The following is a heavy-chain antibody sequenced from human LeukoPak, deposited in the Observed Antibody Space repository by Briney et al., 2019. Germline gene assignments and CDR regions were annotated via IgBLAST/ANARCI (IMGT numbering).Heavy chain of an antibody. CDR2: VYRGGST. CDR3: ARGGYNTSYYFDC. J-gene: IGHJ4*01. CDR1: GFTVSYNY. Sequence: PGGSLRLSCAASGFTVSYNYMSWVRQAPGKGLEWVSTVYRGGSTYYADSVKGRFTISRDNSKNTLYLEMNSLRAEDTAIYYCARGGYNTSYYFDCWGQGTLVTVSS. V-gene: IGHV3-53*01. D-gene: IGHD1-14*01.